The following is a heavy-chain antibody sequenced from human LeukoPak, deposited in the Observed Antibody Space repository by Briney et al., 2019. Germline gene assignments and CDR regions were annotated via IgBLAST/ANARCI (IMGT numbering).Heavy chain of an antibody. D-gene: IGHD4-17*01. V-gene: IGHV1-18*04. J-gene: IGHJ3*02. CDR1: GYTFTSYG. CDR3: ARGPVAVTTDDAFDI. Sequence: ASVKVSCKASGYTFTSYGISWVRQAPGQGLEWMGWISAYNGNTNYAQKLQGRVTMTTDTSTSTAYMELRSLRSDDTAVYYCARGPVAVTTDDAFDIWGQGTMVTVSS. CDR2: ISAYNGNT.